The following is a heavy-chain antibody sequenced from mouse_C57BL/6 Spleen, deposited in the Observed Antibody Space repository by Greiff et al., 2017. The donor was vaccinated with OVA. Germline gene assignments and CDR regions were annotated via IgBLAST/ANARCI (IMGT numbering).Heavy chain of an antibody. Sequence: VKVVESGPELVKPGASVKISCKASGYAFSSSWMNWVKQRPGKGLEWIGRIYPGDGDTNYNGKFKGKATLTADKSSSTAYMQLSSLTSEDSAVYFCARGNWLDYWGQGTTLTVSS. V-gene: IGHV1-82*01. CDR1: GYAFSSSW. J-gene: IGHJ2*01. CDR3: ARGNWLDY. D-gene: IGHD4-1*01. CDR2: IYPGDGDT.